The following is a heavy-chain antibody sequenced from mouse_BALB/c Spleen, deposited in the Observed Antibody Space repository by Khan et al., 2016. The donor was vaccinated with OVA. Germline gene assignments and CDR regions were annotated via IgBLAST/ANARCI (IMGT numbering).Heavy chain of an antibody. J-gene: IGHJ3*01. V-gene: IGHV1-9*01. Sequence: QVQLQQSGGDLMKPGASVKISCKATGYTFSSYWIEWVKQRPGHGLEWIGQIFPGSVSTTYNEKFQGKATFTADTSSNTAYMQLSSLTSEDSAVYYCARGSYGEFAYWGQGTLVTVSA. CDR2: IFPGSVST. CDR3: ARGSYGEFAY. D-gene: IGHD2-12*01. CDR1: GYTFSSYW.